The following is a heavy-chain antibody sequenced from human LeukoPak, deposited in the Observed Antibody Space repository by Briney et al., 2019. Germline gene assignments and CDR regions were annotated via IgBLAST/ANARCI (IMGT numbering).Heavy chain of an antibody. D-gene: IGHD3-10*01. Sequence: SETLSLTCAVYGGSFSGYYWSWIRQPPGKGLEWIGEINHSGSTNYNPSLKSRVTISVDTSKNQFSLKLSSVTAADTAVYYCARVGGSGSYYNRYYYYMDVWGNGTTVTVSS. V-gene: IGHV4-34*01. CDR2: INHSGST. CDR1: GGSFSGYY. CDR3: ARVGGSGSYYNRYYYYMDV. J-gene: IGHJ6*03.